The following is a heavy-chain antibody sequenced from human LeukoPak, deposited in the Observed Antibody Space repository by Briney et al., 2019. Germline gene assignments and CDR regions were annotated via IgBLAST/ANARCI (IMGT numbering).Heavy chain of an antibody. CDR3: ARNILTPYYYYGMDV. D-gene: IGHD3-9*01. V-gene: IGHV1-2*02. Sequence: ASVKVSCKASGYTFTGYYMHWVRQAPGQGLEWMGWINPNSGGTNYAQKFQGRVTMTRDTSISTAYMELSRLRSDDTAVYYCARNILTPYYYYGMDVWGQGTTVTVSS. J-gene: IGHJ6*02. CDR1: GYTFTGYY. CDR2: INPNSGGT.